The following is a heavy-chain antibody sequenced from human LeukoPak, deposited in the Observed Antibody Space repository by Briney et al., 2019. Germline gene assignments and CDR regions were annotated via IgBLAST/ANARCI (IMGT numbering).Heavy chain of an antibody. J-gene: IGHJ6*03. CDR2: IKQDGSEK. D-gene: IGHD1-26*01. Sequence: PGGSLRLSCAASGFIIISYRMSWVRQAPGKGLEWVANIKQDGSEKYYVDSVKGRFTISRDNAKNSLYLQMNSLRAEDTAVYYCARGKGQIVGANYYYYMDVWGKGTTVTVSS. V-gene: IGHV3-7*03. CDR3: ARGKGQIVGANYYYYMDV. CDR1: GFIIISYR.